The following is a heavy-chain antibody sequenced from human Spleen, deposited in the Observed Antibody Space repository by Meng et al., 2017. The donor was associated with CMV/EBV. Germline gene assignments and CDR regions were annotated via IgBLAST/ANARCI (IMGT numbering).Heavy chain of an antibody. V-gene: IGHV3-30-3*01. CDR1: GFIFSDHY. J-gene: IGHJ4*02. CDR3: ARAGYSSGWYYFDY. Sequence: GESLKISCAASGFIFSDHYMDWVRQAPGKGLEWVAVISYDGSNKYYADSVKGRFTISRDNSKNTLYLQMNSLRAEDTAVYYCARAGYSSGWYYFDYWGQGTLVTVSS. D-gene: IGHD6-19*01. CDR2: ISYDGSNK.